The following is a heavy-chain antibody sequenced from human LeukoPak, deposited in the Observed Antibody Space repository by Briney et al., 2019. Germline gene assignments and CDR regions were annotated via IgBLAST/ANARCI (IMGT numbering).Heavy chain of an antibody. D-gene: IGHD2-15*01. CDR2: IKQDGSEK. J-gene: IGHJ4*02. CDR1: RFTFSTYW. Sequence: GGSLRLSCAASRFTFSTYWMSWVRQAPGKGLEWVANIKQDGSEKYYVDSVKGRFTISRDNAKNSLDLQMNSLRAEDTAVYYCARGGSARFGFWGQGTLVTVSS. V-gene: IGHV3-7*01. CDR3: ARGGSARFGF.